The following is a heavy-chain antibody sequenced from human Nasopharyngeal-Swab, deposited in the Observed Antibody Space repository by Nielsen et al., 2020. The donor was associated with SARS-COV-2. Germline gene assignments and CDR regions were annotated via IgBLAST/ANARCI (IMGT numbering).Heavy chain of an antibody. J-gene: IGHJ2*01. V-gene: IGHV3-33*08. D-gene: IGHD5-12*01. CDR2: IWYDGSNK. CDR1: GFTVSSNY. Sequence: GESLKISCAASGFTVSSNYMSWVRQAPGKGLEWVAVIWYDGSNKYYADSVKGRFTISRDNSKNTLYLQMNSLRAEDTAVYYCARASSGYDEWYFDLWGRGTLVTVSS. CDR3: ARASSGYDEWYFDL.